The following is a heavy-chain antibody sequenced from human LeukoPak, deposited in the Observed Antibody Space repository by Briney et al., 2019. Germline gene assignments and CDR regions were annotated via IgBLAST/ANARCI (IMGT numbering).Heavy chain of an antibody. CDR1: GGSIRSYY. CDR2: IYPRGST. Sequence: PSETLSLTCTVSGGSIRSYYWSWIRQPAGKGLEWIGRIYPRGSTNYNPSLKSRVPMSVDASKNQFSLKLSSVTAADTAVYYCARDWGCSSTSCYYWFEPWGQGTLVTVS. J-gene: IGHJ5*02. CDR3: ARDWGCSSTSCYYWFEP. D-gene: IGHD2-2*01. V-gene: IGHV4-4*07.